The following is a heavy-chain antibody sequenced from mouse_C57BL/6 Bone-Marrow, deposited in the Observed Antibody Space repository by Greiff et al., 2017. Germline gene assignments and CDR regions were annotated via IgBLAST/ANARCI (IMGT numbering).Heavy chain of an antibody. CDR2: ISYDGSN. V-gene: IGHV3-6*01. CDR1: GYSITSGYY. CDR3: AREGDYGPYAVDY. J-gene: IGHJ4*01. Sequence: ESGPGLVKPSQSLSLTCSVTGYSITSGYYWNWIRQFPGNKLEWMGYISYDGSNNYNPSLKNRISITRDTSKNQFFLKLNSVTTEDTATYYCAREGDYGPYAVDYWGQGTSVTVSS. D-gene: IGHD1-1*01.